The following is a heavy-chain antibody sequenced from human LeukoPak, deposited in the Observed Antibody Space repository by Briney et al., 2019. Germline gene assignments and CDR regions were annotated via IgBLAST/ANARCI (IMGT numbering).Heavy chain of an antibody. CDR3: AKDDAWLRYAC. D-gene: IGHD5-12*01. V-gene: IGHV3-23*01. J-gene: IGHJ4*02. CDR2: ISGGGRST. Sequence: PGGTLRLSCAASGFTFSTYGMSWVRQAPGKGLEWVSTISGGGRSTYYADSVKGRFTVSRDNFKNTLYLQMNSLRTEDTAVYFCAKDDAWLRYACWGPGTLVTVSS. CDR1: GFTFSTYG.